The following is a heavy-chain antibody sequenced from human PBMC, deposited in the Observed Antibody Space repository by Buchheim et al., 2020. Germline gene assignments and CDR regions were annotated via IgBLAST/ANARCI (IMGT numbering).Heavy chain of an antibody. V-gene: IGHV3-11*01. Sequence: QVQLVESGGGLVKPGGSLRLSCAASGFTFSDYYMSWIRQAPGKGLEWVSYIISSGSTIYYADSVKGRFNISRDNAKNSLYLKTTSLRADDTAVYYCAGDKDDIWSGYEVHFDYWGQGTL. CDR3: AGDKDDIWSGYEVHFDY. D-gene: IGHD3-3*01. CDR2: IISSGSTI. CDR1: GFTFSDYY. J-gene: IGHJ4*02.